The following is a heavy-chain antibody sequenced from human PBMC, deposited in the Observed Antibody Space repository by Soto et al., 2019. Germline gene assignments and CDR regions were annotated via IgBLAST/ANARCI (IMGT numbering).Heavy chain of an antibody. CDR1: GFTFGDYA. V-gene: IGHV3-49*03. CDR3: STGDCSGGSCYSGLDY. J-gene: IGHJ4*02. Sequence: PGGSLRLSCTASGFTFGDYAMSWFRQAPGKGLEWVAFIRSKVYGGTTEYAASVKGRFTISRDDSKSIAYLQMNGLKIEDTAVYYCSTGDCSGGSCYSGLDYWGQGTLVTVSS. CDR2: IRSKVYGGTT. D-gene: IGHD2-15*01.